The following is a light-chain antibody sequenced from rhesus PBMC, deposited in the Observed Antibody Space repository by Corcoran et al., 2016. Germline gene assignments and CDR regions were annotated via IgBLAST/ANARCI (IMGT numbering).Light chain of an antibody. CDR2: AAS. J-gene: IGKJ2*01. V-gene: IGKV3-10*01. CDR1: PRVSIY. Sequence: QVILTQSPATLSLSPGERATLPCRASPRVSIYLAWYQQKPGQAPRLLIYAASTRATGLPDRFSGSGSGTDFPLPISSLEPEDVGVYHCYKPSRGSSFGQGTKVEIK. CDR3: YKPSRGSS.